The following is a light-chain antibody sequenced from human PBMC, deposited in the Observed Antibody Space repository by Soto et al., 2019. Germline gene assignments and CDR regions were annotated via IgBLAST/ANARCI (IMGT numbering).Light chain of an antibody. Sequence: QSALTPPASVSGSPGQSITISCTGTSSDVGGYYFVSWYQHHQGKPPKLMIFDVSKRPSGVSNRFSGSKSGNTASLTISGLQSEDEADYYCRSYTSSRVVVGGGTKLTVL. CDR1: SSDVGGYYF. CDR3: RSYTSSRVV. CDR2: DVS. J-gene: IGLJ2*01. V-gene: IGLV2-14*03.